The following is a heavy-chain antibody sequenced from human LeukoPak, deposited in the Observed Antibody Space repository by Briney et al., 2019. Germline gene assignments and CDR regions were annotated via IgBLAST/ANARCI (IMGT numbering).Heavy chain of an antibody. CDR2: ISRNGDTR. Sequence: GGSLRLSCAASGFTSTDYYMTWIRQAPGKGLEWVSYISRNGDTRYYADSVKGRFTISRDNAKNSLCLQMNSLRAEDTAVYYCARGPTTVTSPHFDYWGQGTLVTVSS. CDR1: GFTSTDYY. V-gene: IGHV3-11*01. J-gene: IGHJ4*02. D-gene: IGHD4-17*01. CDR3: ARGPTTVTSPHFDY.